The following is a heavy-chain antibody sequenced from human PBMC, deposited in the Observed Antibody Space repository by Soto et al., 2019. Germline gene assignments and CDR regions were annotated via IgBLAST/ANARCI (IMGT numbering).Heavy chain of an antibody. D-gene: IGHD3-22*01. CDR1: GYTFTSYD. J-gene: IGHJ5*02. CDR3: ARYSSGDYYVEDWFYP. CDR2: MNPNSGNT. V-gene: IGHV1-8*01. Sequence: QVQLVQSGAEVKKPGASVKVSCKASGYTFTSYDINWVRQATGQGLEWMGWMNPNSGNTGYAQKFQCRVTMTRNTSISTAYMELSSLRSEDTAVYYCARYSSGDYYVEDWFYPWGQGTLVTVSS.